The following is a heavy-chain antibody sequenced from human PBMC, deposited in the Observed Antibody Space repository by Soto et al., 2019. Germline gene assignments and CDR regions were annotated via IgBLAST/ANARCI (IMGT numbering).Heavy chain of an antibody. Sequence: EVQLVESGGSLVKPGGSLTLSCAVSGFTFSSYSMNWVRQAPGKGLEWVSSISNSSGIIFYADSVKGRFTISRDNTKNSLYLQMNSLRAEDTAVYYCARLPYDDILTGYYPLDYWGQGTLVTVSS. V-gene: IGHV3-21*01. D-gene: IGHD3-9*01. J-gene: IGHJ4*02. CDR2: ISNSSGII. CDR1: GFTFSSYS. CDR3: ARLPYDDILTGYYPLDY.